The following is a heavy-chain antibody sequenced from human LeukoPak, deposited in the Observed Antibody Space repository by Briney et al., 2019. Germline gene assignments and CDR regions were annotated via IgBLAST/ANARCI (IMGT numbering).Heavy chain of an antibody. CDR2: VYYTGST. CDR3: ARGSRELYYFDY. CDR1: GGSISSYY. Sequence: PSETLSLNCTVSGGSISSYYWSWIRHPPVKGLEWIGHVYYTGSTKYNPSLMSRVTISVDASKTQFSLQLNSVTAADTAVYYCARGSRELYYFDYWGQGTLVTVSS. J-gene: IGHJ4*02. V-gene: IGHV4-59*01. D-gene: IGHD1-7*01.